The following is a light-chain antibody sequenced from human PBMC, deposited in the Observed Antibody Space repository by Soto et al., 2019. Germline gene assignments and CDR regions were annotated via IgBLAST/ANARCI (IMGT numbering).Light chain of an antibody. CDR2: AAS. CDR1: QDISSW. CDR3: QEANSFPLT. Sequence: DIQMTQSPSSVSASVGDRVAITCRASQDISSWLAWYQQKPGRAPKLLIFAASTLQSGVPSRFSGSGSGTDFTLTISSLQIEDFATYYCQEANSFPLTFGGGTKVEIK. J-gene: IGKJ4*01. V-gene: IGKV1-12*01.